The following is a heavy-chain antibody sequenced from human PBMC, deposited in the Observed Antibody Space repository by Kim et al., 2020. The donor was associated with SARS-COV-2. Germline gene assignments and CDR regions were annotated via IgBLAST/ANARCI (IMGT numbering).Heavy chain of an antibody. CDR3: ARDLSHSNDYYYLFDY. CDR1: GFILSNYV. CDR2: ISYDGSKK. Sequence: GESLKISCAASGFILSNYVMHWVRQAPGKGLDWVAVISYDGSKKYYADSVKGRFTISRDNSKNTLYLQMNSLRAEDTAVYYCARDLSHSNDYYYLFDYWGQGTLVTVSS. V-gene: IGHV3-30-3*01. J-gene: IGHJ4*02. D-gene: IGHD3-22*01.